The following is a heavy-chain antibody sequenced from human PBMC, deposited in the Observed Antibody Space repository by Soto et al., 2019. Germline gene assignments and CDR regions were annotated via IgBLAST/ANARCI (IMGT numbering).Heavy chain of an antibody. CDR1: GGSVSSGSYY. CDR3: ARSPGNMVRGVGYYYYYGMDV. V-gene: IGHV4-61*01. Sequence: SETLSLTCTVSGGSVSSGSYYWSWTRQPPGKGLEWIGYIYYSGSTNYNPSLKSRVTISVDTSKNQFSLKLSSVTAADTAVYYCARSPGNMVRGVGYYYYYGMDVWGQGTTVTVSS. J-gene: IGHJ6*02. CDR2: IYYSGST. D-gene: IGHD3-10*01.